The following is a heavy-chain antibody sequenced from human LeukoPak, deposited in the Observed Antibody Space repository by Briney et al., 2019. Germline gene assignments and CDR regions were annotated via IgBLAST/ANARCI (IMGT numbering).Heavy chain of an antibody. J-gene: IGHJ4*02. CDR2: ISGSGGST. D-gene: IGHD3-22*01. CDR3: AKDRSIVVVTASDY. CDR1: GFTFSSYA. Sequence: PGGSLRLSCAASGFTFSSYAMSWVRQAPGKGLEWGSAISGSGGSTDYADSVKGRFTSARDNCKNTLYLQMNSLRAEDTAVYYCAKDRSIVVVTASDYWGQGTLVTVSS. V-gene: IGHV3-23*01.